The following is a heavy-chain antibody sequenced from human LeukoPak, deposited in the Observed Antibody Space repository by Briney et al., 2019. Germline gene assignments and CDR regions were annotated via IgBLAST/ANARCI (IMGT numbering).Heavy chain of an antibody. J-gene: IGHJ6*03. CDR1: GGSFSGYY. CDR2: INHSGST. D-gene: IGHD3-10*01. CDR3: ARGGRWFRFNYYYYYMDV. V-gene: IGHV4-34*01. Sequence: SETLSLTCAVYGGSFSGYYWSWIRQPPGKGLEWIGEINHSGSTNYNPSLKSRVTISVDTSKNQFSLKLSSVTAADTAVYYCARGGRWFRFNYYYYYMDVWGKGTTDTVSS.